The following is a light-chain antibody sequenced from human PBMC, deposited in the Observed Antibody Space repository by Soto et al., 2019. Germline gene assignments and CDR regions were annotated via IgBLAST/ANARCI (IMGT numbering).Light chain of an antibody. CDR3: QQRSNLLT. Sequence: EIVLTQSPATLSLSPGERATLSCRASQSVSSYLAWYQQKPGQAPRLLIYEASNRATGIPARFSCSGSGTDFTLTISSLEPEDLAVYYCQQRSNLLTFGGGTKVEIK. CDR2: EAS. J-gene: IGKJ4*01. CDR1: QSVSSY. V-gene: IGKV3-11*01.